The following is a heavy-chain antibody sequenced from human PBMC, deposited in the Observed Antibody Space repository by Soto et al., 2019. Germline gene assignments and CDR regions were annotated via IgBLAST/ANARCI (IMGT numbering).Heavy chain of an antibody. J-gene: IGHJ4*02. CDR2: ISYDGSNK. D-gene: IGHD2-15*01. CDR3: ARDRDIVVVVAASFDY. V-gene: IGHV3-30-3*01. Sequence: GGSLRLSCAASGFTFSSYAMHWVRQAPGKGLEWVAVISYDGSNKYYADSVKGRFTISRDNSKNTLYLQMNSLRAEDTAVYYCARDRDIVVVVAASFDYWGQGTLVTVSS. CDR1: GFTFSSYA.